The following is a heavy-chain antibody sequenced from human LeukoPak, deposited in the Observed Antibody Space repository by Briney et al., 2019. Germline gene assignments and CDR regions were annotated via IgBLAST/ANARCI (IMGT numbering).Heavy chain of an antibody. CDR3: VGYCSSPGCSEYYFDY. CDR2: IKQDGSPK. CDR1: GFTFSNYW. D-gene: IGHD2-2*01. V-gene: IGHV3-7*01. J-gene: IGHJ4*02. Sequence: GGSLRLSCAASGFTFSNYWMSWVRQAPGKGLEWVANIKQDGSPKYYVDSVKGRFTISRDNADNSLYLQMNSLRVEDTAVYYCVGYCSSPGCSEYYFDYWGQGTLVTVSS.